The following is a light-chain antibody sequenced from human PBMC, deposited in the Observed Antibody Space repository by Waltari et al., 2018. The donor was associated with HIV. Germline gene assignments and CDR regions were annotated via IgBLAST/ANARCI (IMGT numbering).Light chain of an antibody. CDR2: DNN. CDR1: SSNVGDNY. Sequence: QSVLTQPPSVSAAPGQNVTISCSGRSSNVGDNYVPWYQQLPGTSPKLLIYDNNKRPSGIPDRFSGSRSDTSATLGITGLQTGDEADYYCGTWDTSLSVVVFGGGTEVTVL. V-gene: IGLV1-51*01. CDR3: GTWDTSLSVVV. J-gene: IGLJ3*02.